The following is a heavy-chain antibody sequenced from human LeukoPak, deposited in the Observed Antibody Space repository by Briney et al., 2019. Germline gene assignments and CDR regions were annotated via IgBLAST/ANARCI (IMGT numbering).Heavy chain of an antibody. J-gene: IGHJ4*02. CDR2: ISGSGGST. V-gene: IGHV3-23*01. CDR1: GFTFSNYA. D-gene: IGHD3-10*01. CDR3: AKVARAEYGSGSSSFDY. Sequence: GGSLRLSCAASGFTFSNYAMSWVRQAPGKGLEWVSAISGSGGSTYYADSVKGRFTISRDNSKNTLYLQMNSLRAEDTAVYYCAKVARAEYGSGSSSFDYWGQGTLVTVSS.